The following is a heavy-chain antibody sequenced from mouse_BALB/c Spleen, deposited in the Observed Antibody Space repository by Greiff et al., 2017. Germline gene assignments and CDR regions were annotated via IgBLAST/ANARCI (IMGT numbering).Heavy chain of an antibody. CDR3: ARERGDYRAMDY. Sequence: EVKLVESGGGLVQPGGSRKLSCAASGFTFSSFGMHWVRQAPEKGLEWVAYISSGSSTIYYADTVKGRFTISRDNPKNTLFLQMTSLRSEDTAMYYCARERGDYRAMDYWGQGTSVTVSS. D-gene: IGHD2-14*01. CDR2: ISSGSSTI. V-gene: IGHV5-17*02. J-gene: IGHJ4*01. CDR1: GFTFSSFG.